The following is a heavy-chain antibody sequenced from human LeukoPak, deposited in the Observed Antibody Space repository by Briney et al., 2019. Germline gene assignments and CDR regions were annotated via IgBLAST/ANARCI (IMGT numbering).Heavy chain of an antibody. D-gene: IGHD5-18*01. CDR1: GFTFDDYA. CDR2: ISWNSGSI. V-gene: IGHV3-9*01. J-gene: IGHJ3*02. Sequence: PGGSLRLSCAASGFTFDDYAMHWVRQAPGKGLEWVSGISWNSGSIGYADSVKGRFTISRDNAKNSLYLQMNSLRAEDTALYYCAKDLGVQLWLMGGAFDIWGQGTMVTVSS. CDR3: AKDLGVQLWLMGGAFDI.